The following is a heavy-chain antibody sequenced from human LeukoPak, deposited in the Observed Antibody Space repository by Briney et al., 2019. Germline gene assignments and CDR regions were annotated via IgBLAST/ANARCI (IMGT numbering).Heavy chain of an antibody. CDR2: MYPGDSDT. CDR1: GYSFTNYW. D-gene: IGHD3-10*01. V-gene: IGHV5-51*01. Sequence: PGESLKISCKGSGYSFTNYWIGWVRQMPGKGPEWMGIMYPGDSDTRYSPSFQGQITISADKSISTTYLQWSSLKASDAAIYYCAASTYGSGSYVAFDSWGLGTLVSVSS. J-gene: IGHJ4*02. CDR3: AASTYGSGSYVAFDS.